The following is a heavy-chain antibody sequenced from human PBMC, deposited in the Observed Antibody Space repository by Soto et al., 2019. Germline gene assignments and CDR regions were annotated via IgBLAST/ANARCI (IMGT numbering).Heavy chain of an antibody. V-gene: IGHV3-74*01. D-gene: IGHD2-21*02. CDR3: ARESGDWPLNWFDP. CDR2: INSDGKSK. J-gene: IGHJ5*02. Sequence: VHLVESGGGLVQPGGSLRLSCAASGFNFSNHWMHWVRQRPGEGLVWVSRINSDGKSKAYAESVKGRFAISRDNAKNTLYLQMNGLTAEDTAVYYCARESGDWPLNWFDPWGQGTLVTVSS. CDR1: GFNFSNHW.